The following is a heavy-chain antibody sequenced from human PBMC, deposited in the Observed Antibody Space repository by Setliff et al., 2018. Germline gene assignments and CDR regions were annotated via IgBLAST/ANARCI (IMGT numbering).Heavy chain of an antibody. J-gene: IGHJ5*02. CDR3: ARRPSGGWFLNWFDP. CDR1: GFTVRSYY. V-gene: IGHV3-7*01. Sequence: PGGSLRLSCAASGFTVRSYYMTWVRQAPGKGLEWVANIKQDGSEKYYVDSVKGRFTISRDNAKNSLYLQMNSLRAEDTAVYYCARRPSGGWFLNWFDPWGQGTLVTVSS. D-gene: IGHD6-19*01. CDR2: IKQDGSEK.